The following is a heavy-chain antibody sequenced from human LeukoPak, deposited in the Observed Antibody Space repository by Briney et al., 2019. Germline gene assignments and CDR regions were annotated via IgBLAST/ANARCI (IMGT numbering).Heavy chain of an antibody. D-gene: IGHD6-19*01. V-gene: IGHV3-48*04. Sequence: VGSLRLSCAASGFTFSSYSMNWVRQAPGKGLEWVSYISSSSSTIYYADSVKGRFTISRDNAKNSLYLQMNSLRAEDTAVYYCARELRSRAQSGWSTYYYGMDVWGQGTTVTVSS. CDR3: ARELRSRAQSGWSTYYYGMDV. CDR2: ISSSSSTI. CDR1: GFTFSSYS. J-gene: IGHJ6*02.